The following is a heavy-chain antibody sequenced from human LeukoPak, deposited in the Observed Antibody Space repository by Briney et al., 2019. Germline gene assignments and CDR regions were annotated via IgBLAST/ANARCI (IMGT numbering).Heavy chain of an antibody. CDR3: ARGALITIFGVVKIGNAFDI. J-gene: IGHJ3*02. CDR1: GGSFSGYH. V-gene: IGHV4-34*01. D-gene: IGHD3-3*01. CDR2: INHSGST. Sequence: SETLSLTCAVYGGSFSGYHWSWIRQPPGKGLEWIGEINHSGSTNYNPSLKSRVTISVDTSKNQFSLKLSSVTAADTAVYYCARGALITIFGVVKIGNAFDIWGQGTMVTVSS.